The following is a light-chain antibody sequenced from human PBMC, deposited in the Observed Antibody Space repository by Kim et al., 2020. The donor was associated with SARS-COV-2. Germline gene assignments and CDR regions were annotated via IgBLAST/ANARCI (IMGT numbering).Light chain of an antibody. CDR2: GAF. Sequence: YVTPEERATLSCRASQGVGSNLAWYQQKPGQAPRLLIYGAFTRATDIPARFSGDWSGTGFTLTISSLQSEDFAVYYCQQYNNGPYTFGQGTRLEI. CDR3: QQYNNGPYT. J-gene: IGKJ2*01. CDR1: QGVGSN. V-gene: IGKV3-15*01.